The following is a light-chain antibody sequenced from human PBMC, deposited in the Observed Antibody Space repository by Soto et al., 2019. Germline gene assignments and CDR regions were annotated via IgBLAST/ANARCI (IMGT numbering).Light chain of an antibody. CDR2: WAS. V-gene: IGKV4-1*01. CDR3: QHYYTTPYT. J-gene: IGKJ2*01. Sequence: DIVMTQSPDSLAVSLGERATINCKPSQSVKNYLAWYQQKPGQPPKLLIYWASTRKSGVPDRFSGSGSGTDFTLTISSLQAEDVAVYYCQHYYTTPYTFGQGTKLEIK. CDR1: QSVKNY.